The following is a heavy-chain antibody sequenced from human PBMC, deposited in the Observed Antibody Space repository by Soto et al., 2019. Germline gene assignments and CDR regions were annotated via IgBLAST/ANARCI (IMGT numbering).Heavy chain of an antibody. CDR1: GGSIISRSYY. D-gene: IGHD2-15*01. J-gene: IGHJ4*02. CDR3: ATYCSGGTCSRFFFDD. Sequence: SETLSLTCSVSGGSIISRSYYWGWIRQPPGKGLEWIGITSHTGKTYYSPSLESRLTISAESSKNLFSLKLTSVTAADTAVYYCATYCSGGTCSRFFFDDWCQGMLVTVSS. V-gene: IGHV4-39*02. CDR2: TSHTGKT.